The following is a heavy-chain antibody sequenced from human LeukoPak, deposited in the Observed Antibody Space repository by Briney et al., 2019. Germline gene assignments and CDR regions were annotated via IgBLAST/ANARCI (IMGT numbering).Heavy chain of an antibody. CDR1: GGSISSNSYY. CDR3: ARWVVAAGMDV. V-gene: IGHV4-39*07. CDR2: IYYSGST. D-gene: IGHD2-15*01. Sequence: SETLSLTCAVSGGSISSNSYYWGWIRQPPGKGLEWIGSIYYSGSTYYNPSLKSRVTISVDTSKNQFSLKLSSVTAADTAVYYCARWVVAAGMDVWGKGTTVTVSS. J-gene: IGHJ6*04.